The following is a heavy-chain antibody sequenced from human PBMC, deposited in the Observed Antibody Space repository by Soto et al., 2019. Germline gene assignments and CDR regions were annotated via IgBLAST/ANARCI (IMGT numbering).Heavy chain of an antibody. CDR1: GGSFSGFY. CDR2: INHSGST. V-gene: IGHV4-34*01. Sequence: SETLSLTCAVFGGSFSGFYWSWIRQPPGKGLEWIGEINHSGSTNYNPSLKSRVTISVDTSKNQFSLKLSSVTAADTAVYYCARGVKQQLVRVYFDYWGQGTLVTVSS. CDR3: ARGVKQQLVRVYFDY. J-gene: IGHJ4*02. D-gene: IGHD6-13*01.